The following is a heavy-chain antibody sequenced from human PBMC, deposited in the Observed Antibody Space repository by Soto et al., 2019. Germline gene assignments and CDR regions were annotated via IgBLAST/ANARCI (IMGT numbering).Heavy chain of an antibody. CDR3: AREIAAAGSGYYYYYGMDV. V-gene: IGHV3-74*01. CDR1: GFTFSSYW. J-gene: IGHJ6*02. CDR2: INSDGSST. Sequence: GGSLRLSCAASGFTFSSYWMHWVRQAPGKGLVWVSRINSDGSSTSYADSVKGRFTISRDNAKNTLYLQMNSLRAEDTAVYYCAREIAAAGSGYYYYYGMDVWGQGTTVTVS. D-gene: IGHD6-13*01.